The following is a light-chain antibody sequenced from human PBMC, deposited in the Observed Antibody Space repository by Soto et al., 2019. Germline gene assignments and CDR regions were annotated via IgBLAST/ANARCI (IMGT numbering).Light chain of an antibody. V-gene: IGKV3-11*01. CDR1: QSVSSY. CDR3: QQRSNWRLVYT. CDR2: DAS. J-gene: IGKJ2*01. Sequence: EIVLTQSPATLSLSPGERATLSCRASQSVSSYLAWYQQKPGQAPRLLIYDASNRATGIPARFSGSGSGTDFTLTISSLEPEDFAVYYCQQRSNWRLVYTFGQGTKLEIK.